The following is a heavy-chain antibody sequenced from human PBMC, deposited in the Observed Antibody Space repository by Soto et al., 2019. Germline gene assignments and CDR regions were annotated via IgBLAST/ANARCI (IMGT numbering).Heavy chain of an antibody. CDR2: ISYDGSNK. Sequence: AGVSLRLSCAASGFTFSSYAMHWVRQAPGKGLEWVAVISYDGSNKYYADSVKGRFTISRDNSKNTLYLQMNSLRAEDTAVYYCAREKDYYDSSGYYSRAAFDIWGQGTMVTVSS. V-gene: IGHV3-30-3*01. CDR3: AREKDYYDSSGYYSRAAFDI. D-gene: IGHD3-22*01. J-gene: IGHJ3*02. CDR1: GFTFSSYA.